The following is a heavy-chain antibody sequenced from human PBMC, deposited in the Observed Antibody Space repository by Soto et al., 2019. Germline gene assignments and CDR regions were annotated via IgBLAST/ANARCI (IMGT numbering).Heavy chain of an antibody. J-gene: IGHJ4*02. Sequence: EVQLVESGGGLVQPGGSLRLSCAGSGFTFSHYWMHLVRQAPGKGLEWVSRIDHDGPTDYADSVRGRFTISRDNAENTLYLQMNSLRPEVTAVYYCVRDSHGDYWGQGTLVTVSS. CDR1: GFTFSHYW. V-gene: IGHV3-74*01. CDR3: VRDSHGDY. CDR2: IDHDGPT.